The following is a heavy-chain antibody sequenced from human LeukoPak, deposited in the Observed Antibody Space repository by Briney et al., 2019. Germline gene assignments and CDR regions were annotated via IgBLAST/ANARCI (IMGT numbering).Heavy chain of an antibody. V-gene: IGHV1-2*02. D-gene: IGHD3-22*01. J-gene: IGHJ5*02. CDR1: GYTFTGYY. Sequence: GASVNVSCRASGYTFTGYYMHWVRQPPGQGLEWMGWINPNSGGTNYAQKFQRGVHITRDTPISTAYMALSRLRSDDTAVLYCARHYYDGSSYYQLNRGFDLWGKGTLATV. CDR2: INPNSGGT. CDR3: ARHYYDGSSYYQLNRGFDL.